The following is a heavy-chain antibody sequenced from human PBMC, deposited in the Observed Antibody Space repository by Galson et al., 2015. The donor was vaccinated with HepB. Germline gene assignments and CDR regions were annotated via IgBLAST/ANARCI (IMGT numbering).Heavy chain of an antibody. V-gene: IGHV3-74*01. D-gene: IGHD3-10*01. Sequence: SLRLSCAASGFTFSSYWMHWVRQAPGKGLVWVSRINSDGSSTSYADSVKGRFTTSRDNAKNTLYLQMNSLRAEDTAVYYCARGLMVRGRDYWGQGTLVTVSS. CDR2: INSDGSST. CDR1: GFTFSSYW. J-gene: IGHJ4*02. CDR3: ARGLMVRGRDY.